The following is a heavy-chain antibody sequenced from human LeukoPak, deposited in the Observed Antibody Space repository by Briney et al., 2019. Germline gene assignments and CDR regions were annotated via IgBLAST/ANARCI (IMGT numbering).Heavy chain of an antibody. V-gene: IGHV1-24*01. D-gene: IGHD1-26*01. CDR3: ATTVVGATGTGY. J-gene: IGHJ4*02. Sequence: ASVKVSCKVSGYTLTEVSMHWVRQAPGKGLEWMGGFDPEDGETIYAQTFQGRVTMTEDTSIHTAYMELSSLRSEDTAVYYCATTVVGATGTGYWGQGTLVTVSS. CDR1: GYTLTEVS. CDR2: FDPEDGET.